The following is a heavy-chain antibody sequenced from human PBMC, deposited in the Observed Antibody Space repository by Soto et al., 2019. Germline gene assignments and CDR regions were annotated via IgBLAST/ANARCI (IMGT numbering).Heavy chain of an antibody. CDR2: MNPNSGNT. CDR3: AGGIKYGAYSRWFDP. V-gene: IGHV1-8*01. J-gene: IGHJ5*02. Sequence: QVQLVQSGAEVKKPGASVKVSCKASGYTFTSYDINWVRQATGQGLEYLGWMNPNSGNTAYVQKFQGRVTMTWDTSLTTAYMELSSLRSEATAVYFCAGGIKYGAYSRWFDPWGQGTLVTVSS. CDR1: GYTFTSYD. D-gene: IGHD4-17*01.